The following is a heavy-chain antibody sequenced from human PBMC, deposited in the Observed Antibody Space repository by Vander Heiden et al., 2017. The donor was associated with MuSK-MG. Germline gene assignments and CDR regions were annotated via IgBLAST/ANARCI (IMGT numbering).Heavy chain of an antibody. CDR1: GYSFTSYW. D-gene: IGHD6-13*01. V-gene: IGHV5-51*01. CDR2: IYPGDSDT. CDR3: ARLGQYSSTRRFYYYMDV. Sequence: EVQLEQSGAEVKKPGESLKISCKGSGYSFTSYWIGWVRQMPGKGLEWMGIIYPGDSDTRYSPSFQGQVTISADKSISTAYLQWSSLKASDTAMYYCARLGQYSSTRRFYYYMDVWGKGTTVTVSS. J-gene: IGHJ6*03.